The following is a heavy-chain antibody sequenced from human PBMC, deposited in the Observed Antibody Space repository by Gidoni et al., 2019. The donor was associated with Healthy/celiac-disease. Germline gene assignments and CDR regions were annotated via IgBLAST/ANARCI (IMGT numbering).Heavy chain of an antibody. J-gene: IGHJ4*02. V-gene: IGHV3-23*01. CDR1: GFTFSSYA. Sequence: EVQLLESGGGLVPPGGSLRLSCAASGFTFSSYAMSWVRQAPGKGLEWVSAISGSGGSTYYADSVKGRFTISRDNSKNTLYLQMNSLRAEDTAVYYCAKAPDYDFWSGTTNIDYWGQGTLVTVSS. CDR2: ISGSGGST. CDR3: AKAPDYDFWSGTTNIDY. D-gene: IGHD3-3*01.